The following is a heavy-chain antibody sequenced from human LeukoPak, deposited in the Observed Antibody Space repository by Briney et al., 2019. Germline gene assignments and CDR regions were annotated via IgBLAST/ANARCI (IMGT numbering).Heavy chain of an antibody. V-gene: IGHV4-59*13. D-gene: IGHD1-26*01. CDR2: IYYSGST. Sequence: ASETPSLTCTVSGGSISSYYWSWIRQPPGKGLEWIGYIYYSGSTNYNPSLKSRVTISVDTSKNQFSLKLSSVTAADTAVYYCARGGYSGSYYRLLPLDYWGQGTLVTVSS. J-gene: IGHJ4*02. CDR1: GGSISSYY. CDR3: ARGGYSGSYYRLLPLDY.